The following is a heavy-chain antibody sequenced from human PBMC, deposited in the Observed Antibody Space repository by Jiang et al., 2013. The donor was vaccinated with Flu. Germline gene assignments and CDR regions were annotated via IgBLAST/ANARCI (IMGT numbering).Heavy chain of an antibody. CDR3: ARDDWVGGY. J-gene: IGHJ4*02. CDR2: ISAYSGNT. Sequence: VQLVESGAEVKTPGASVRVSCKASGYAFTSYGISWVRQAPGQGLKWVGWISAYSGNTNYAQSLQGRLIMTTDASTAYMELTSLTSDDTGVYFCARDDWVGGYWGQGTLVTVSS. D-gene: IGHD3-9*01. V-gene: IGHV1-18*04. CDR1: GYAFTSYG.